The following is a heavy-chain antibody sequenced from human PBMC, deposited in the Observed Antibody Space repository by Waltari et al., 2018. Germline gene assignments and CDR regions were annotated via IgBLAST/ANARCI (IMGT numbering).Heavy chain of an antibody. CDR2: VYYSGIT. Sequence: QVQLQESGPRLVKPSETLSLTCTVSGASLSSYFWSWIRQPPGKGLEWIGYVYYSGITNYNPSLKSRVIISVDPSKNQFSLKLNSLTAADTAVYYCARDGVVVGGNAPGNWFDPWGQGTLVTVSS. J-gene: IGHJ5*02. CDR1: GASLSSYF. CDR3: ARDGVVVGGNAPGNWFDP. D-gene: IGHD1-26*01. V-gene: IGHV4-59*01.